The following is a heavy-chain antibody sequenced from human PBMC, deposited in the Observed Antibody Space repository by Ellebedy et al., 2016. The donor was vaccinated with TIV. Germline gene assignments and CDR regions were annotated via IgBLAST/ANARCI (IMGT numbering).Heavy chain of an antibody. V-gene: IGHV3-53*01. D-gene: IGHD3-10*01. CDR1: GFTFSFGY. CDR2: IYNGYST. Sequence: GGSLRLSCAASGFTFSFGYMSWVRQAPGKGLEWVSIIYNGYSTYYADYVKGRFIISRDNSKNTLDLQMNSLRAEDTAVYYCARDYNWGQGTLVTVSS. CDR3: ARDYN. J-gene: IGHJ4*02.